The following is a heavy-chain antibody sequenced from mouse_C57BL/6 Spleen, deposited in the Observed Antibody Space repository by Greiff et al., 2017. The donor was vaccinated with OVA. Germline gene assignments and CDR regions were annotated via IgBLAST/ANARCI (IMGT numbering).Heavy chain of an antibody. Sequence: EVQLVESGGGLVKPGGSLTLSCAASGFTFSSYAMSWVRQTPEKRLEWVATISDGGSYTSYPDNVKGRFTISRDNAKNNLYLQMSHLKSEDTAMXYCARDQGGTTVVEYFDDWGKGTTLTVSS. CDR3: ARDQGGTTVVEYFDD. D-gene: IGHD1-1*01. CDR1: GFTFSSYA. CDR2: ISDGGSYT. J-gene: IGHJ2*01. V-gene: IGHV5-4*01.